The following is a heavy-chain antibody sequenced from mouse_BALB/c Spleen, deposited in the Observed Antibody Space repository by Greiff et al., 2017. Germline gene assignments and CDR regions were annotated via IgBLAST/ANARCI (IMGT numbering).Heavy chain of an antibody. CDR1: GFTFSSFG. D-gene: IGHD4-1*01. V-gene: IGHV5-17*02. Sequence: EVHLVESGGGLVQPGGSRKLSCAASGFTFSSFGMHWVRQAPEKGLEWVAYISSGSSTIYYADTVKGRFTISRDNPKNTLFLQMTSLRSEDTAMYYCARPTASNWDVGYFDYWGQGTTLTVSS. CDR2: ISSGSSTI. CDR3: ARPTASNWDVGYFDY. J-gene: IGHJ2*01.